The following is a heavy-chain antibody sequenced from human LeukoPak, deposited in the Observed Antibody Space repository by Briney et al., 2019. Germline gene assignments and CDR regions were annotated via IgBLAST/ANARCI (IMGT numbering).Heavy chain of an antibody. D-gene: IGHD3-22*01. J-gene: IGHJ3*02. V-gene: IGHV2-5*02. Sequence: SGPTLVNPTETLTLTCTFSGFSLSTTGVGVGWIRQPPGKALEWLALIYWDDDKHYSPSLKSRLTITKDTSKNQVVLTMTNMDPADTATYYCAHSRRISMMVVANYIWGQGTMVTVSS. CDR1: GFSLSTTGVG. CDR3: AHSRRISMMVVANYI. CDR2: IYWDDDK.